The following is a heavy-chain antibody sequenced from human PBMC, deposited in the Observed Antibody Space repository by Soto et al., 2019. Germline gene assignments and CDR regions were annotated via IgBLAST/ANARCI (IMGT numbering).Heavy chain of an antibody. CDR1: GGSMNAHF. CDR2: IHISGIT. CDR3: ARINGGSPDF. Sequence: QVHLQESGPGLVKPSETLSLTCTVSGGSMNAHFWSWIRQSAGKGLEWIGHIHISGITTYNPSLKSRVTMSLDPPKNQLSLKLTSVTAADTAVYYCARINGGSPDFWGQGTLVSVPS. D-gene: IGHD2-15*01. J-gene: IGHJ4*02. V-gene: IGHV4-4*07.